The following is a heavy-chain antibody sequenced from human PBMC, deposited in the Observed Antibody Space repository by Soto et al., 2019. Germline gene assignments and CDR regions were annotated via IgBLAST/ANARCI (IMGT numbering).Heavy chain of an antibody. CDR3: ANSELEGSGRLY. D-gene: IGHD3-10*01. V-gene: IGHV3-30*18. Sequence: QVQLVESGGGVVQPGRSLRLSCAASGFTFSSSGMHWVRQAPGKGLEWVAVISYEGSNKYYADSVKGRFTISRDNSKNTLYLHMNSLRAKDTTVYYCANSELEGSGRLYWGQGTLVTVS. CDR1: GFTFSSSG. CDR2: ISYEGSNK. J-gene: IGHJ4*02.